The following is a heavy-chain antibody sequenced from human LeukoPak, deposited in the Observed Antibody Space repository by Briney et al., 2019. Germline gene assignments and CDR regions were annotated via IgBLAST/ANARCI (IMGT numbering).Heavy chain of an antibody. Sequence: TGGSLTLSCAASSFTFSRYWMSWVRQAPGKGLEWVANINEGANAKYYVASVKGRFTISRDNAKNSLYLQMNSLRVEDTAVYYCARVGYNDYDLDYWGQGALVTVSS. CDR3: ARVGYNDYDLDY. D-gene: IGHD5-12*01. V-gene: IGHV3-7*01. CDR2: INEGANAK. J-gene: IGHJ4*02. CDR1: SFTFSRYW.